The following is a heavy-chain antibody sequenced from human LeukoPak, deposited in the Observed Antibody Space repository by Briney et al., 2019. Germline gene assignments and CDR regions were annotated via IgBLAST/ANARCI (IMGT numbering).Heavy chain of an antibody. J-gene: IGHJ4*02. D-gene: IGHD3-3*01. V-gene: IGHV4-59*08. CDR2: IYYSGST. Sequence: PSETLSLTCTVSGGSISSYYWSWIRQPPGKGLEWIGYIYYSGSTNYNPSLKSRVTISVDTSKNQFSLKLSSVTAADTAVYYCARHITIFGVVIMDFDYWGQGTLVTVSS. CDR3: ARHITIFGVVIMDFDY. CDR1: GGSISSYY.